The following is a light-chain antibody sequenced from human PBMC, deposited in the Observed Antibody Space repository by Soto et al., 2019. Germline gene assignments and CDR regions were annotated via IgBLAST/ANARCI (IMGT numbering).Light chain of an antibody. CDR1: QRVSSD. CDR2: GAS. Sequence: EIMMTQSPATLSVSPGERATLSCRASQRVSSDLAWYQQKPGQAPRLLLFGASTRATGVPARFSGCGSGTEFILTISSLQSEDFAVYYCQQYTNWPLTFGGGTKVEIK. V-gene: IGKV3-15*01. CDR3: QQYTNWPLT. J-gene: IGKJ4*01.